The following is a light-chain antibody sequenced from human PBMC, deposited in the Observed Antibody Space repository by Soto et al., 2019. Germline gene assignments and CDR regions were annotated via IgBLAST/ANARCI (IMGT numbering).Light chain of an antibody. Sequence: DIQLTQSPSFLSASVGDRVTITCRASQGISSYLAWYQQKPGKAPKLLIYAASTLQSGVPSRFSGSGSGTEFTLTISSLQLEDFATYYCQQLNSYLLTFGGGNKV. J-gene: IGKJ4*01. CDR3: QQLNSYLLT. CDR2: AAS. CDR1: QGISSY. V-gene: IGKV1-9*01.